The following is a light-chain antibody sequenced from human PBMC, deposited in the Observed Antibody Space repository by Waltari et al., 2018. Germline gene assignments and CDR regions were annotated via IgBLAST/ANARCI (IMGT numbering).Light chain of an antibody. CDR2: DVR. J-gene: IGLJ1*01. CDR1: SMDICAFDH. Sequence: QSGLTQPASASGSPGQSITIPCLGTSMDICAFDHVSWYQQHPCKAPKLLIYDVRDRPSGGSHRFSGSKSGNAASLTISGLQAEDEATYYCSSPTTRSTQVFGSGTKVTV. V-gene: IGLV2-14*01. CDR3: SSPTTRSTQV.